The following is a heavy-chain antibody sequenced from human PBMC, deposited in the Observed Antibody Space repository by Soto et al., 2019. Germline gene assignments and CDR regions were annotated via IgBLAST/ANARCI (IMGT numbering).Heavy chain of an antibody. CDR1: GYTFTSYG. CDR3: ASLXVVPAAMNDYYYYMDV. CDR2: ISAYNGNT. D-gene: IGHD2-2*01. V-gene: IGHV1-18*01. Sequence: ASVKVSCKASGYTFTSYGISWVRQAPGQGLEWMGWISAYNGNTNYAQKLQGRVTMTTDTSTSTAYMELRSLRSDDTAVYYCASLXVVPAAMNDYYYYMDVWGKGXTVTV. J-gene: IGHJ6*03.